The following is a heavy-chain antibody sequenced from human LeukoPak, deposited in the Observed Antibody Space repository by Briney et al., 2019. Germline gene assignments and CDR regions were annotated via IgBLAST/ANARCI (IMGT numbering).Heavy chain of an antibody. CDR1: GFTFSRYW. CDR3: LSGSWYFDY. CDR2: INSYASDT. J-gene: IGHJ4*02. V-gene: IGHV3-74*03. D-gene: IGHD6-19*01. Sequence: GGSLRLSCAASGFTFSRYWMHWVRQAPGKGLVWVSRINSYASDTTYADSVKGRFTISRDNAKNTLYLQVNSLRAEDTAVYYCLSGSWYFDYWGQGTLVTVSS.